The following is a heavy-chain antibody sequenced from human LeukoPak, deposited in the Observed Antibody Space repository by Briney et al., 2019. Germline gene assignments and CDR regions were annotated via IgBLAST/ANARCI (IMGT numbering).Heavy chain of an antibody. Sequence: GGSLRLSCAASGFTFSSHDMHWVRQAAGKGLEWVSGFIPAGDRYYAESVKGRFTISRENAKSSLYLEMNSLRVGDTAVYYCVRGGVWGLSSNWLEAWGQGTRVVVSS. D-gene: IGHD7-27*01. CDR3: VRGGVWGLSSNWLEA. CDR2: FIPAGDR. V-gene: IGHV3-13*04. J-gene: IGHJ5*02. CDR1: GFTFSSHD.